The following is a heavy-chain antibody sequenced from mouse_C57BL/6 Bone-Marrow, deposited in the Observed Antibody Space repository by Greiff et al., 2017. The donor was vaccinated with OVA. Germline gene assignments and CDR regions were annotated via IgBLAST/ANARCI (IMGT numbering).Heavy chain of an antibody. CDR3: TRGLYYAMDY. CDR2: IDPENGDT. Sequence: EVQLQQSGAELVRPGASVKLSCTASGFNIKDDYMHWVKQRPEQGLEWIGWIDPENGDTEYASKVQGKATITADTSSNTAYLQLSSLTSEDTAVYYCTRGLYYAMDYWGQGTSVTVSS. D-gene: IGHD6-2*01. V-gene: IGHV14-4*01. CDR1: GFNIKDDY. J-gene: IGHJ4*01.